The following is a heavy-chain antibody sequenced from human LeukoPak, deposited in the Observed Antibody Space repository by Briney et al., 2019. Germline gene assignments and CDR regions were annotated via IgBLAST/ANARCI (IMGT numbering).Heavy chain of an antibody. CDR3: AKDRVGATTGDWFDP. CDR1: GFTFSSYA. CDR2: ISYDGSNK. J-gene: IGHJ5*02. V-gene: IGHV3-30*04. D-gene: IGHD1-26*01. Sequence: GGSLRLSCAASGFTFSSYAMHWVRQAPGKGLEWVAVISYDGSNKYYADSVKGRFTISRDNSKNTLYLQMNSLRAEDTAVYYCAKDRVGATTGDWFDPWGQGTLVTVSS.